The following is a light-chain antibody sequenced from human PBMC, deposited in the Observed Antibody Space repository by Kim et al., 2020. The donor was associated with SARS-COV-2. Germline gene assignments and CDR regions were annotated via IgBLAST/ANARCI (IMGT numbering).Light chain of an antibody. V-gene: IGKV1-39*01. Sequence: ASVGDRVTITCRASQGISNFLNWYQQKPGKAPNLLFYAVSSLHIGVPSRFSGSGSGTDFTLTISSLQAEDFATYYCQQNYNTPWTFGQGTKVDIK. CDR1: QGISNF. J-gene: IGKJ1*01. CDR2: AVS. CDR3: QQNYNTPWT.